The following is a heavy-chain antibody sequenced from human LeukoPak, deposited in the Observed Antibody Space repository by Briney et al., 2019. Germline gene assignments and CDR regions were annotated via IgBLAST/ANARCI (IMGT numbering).Heavy chain of an antibody. CDR3: ARPRDCSSTSCYWGDAFDI. D-gene: IGHD2-2*01. J-gene: IGHJ3*02. V-gene: IGHV1-69*04. CDR1: GGTFSSYA. CDR2: IIPILGIA. Sequence: ASVKVSCKASGGTFSSYAISWVRQAPGKGLEWMGRIIPILGIANYAQKFQGRVTITADKSTSTAYMELSSLRSEDTAVYYCARPRDCSSTSCYWGDAFDIWGQGTMVTVSS.